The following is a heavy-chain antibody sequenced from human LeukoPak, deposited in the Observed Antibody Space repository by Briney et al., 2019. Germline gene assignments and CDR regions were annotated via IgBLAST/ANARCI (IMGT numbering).Heavy chain of an antibody. V-gene: IGHV1-2*04. CDR3: ARAGMARTTWFDP. CDR1: GYTFTGHF. Sequence: GASLKVSCKASGYTFTGHFLYWVRQAPGQGLEWVGCLNPNSGGTNYAQKFQCWVTMTRHTSISTAYMELSSLRSEDTAVYHCARAGMARTTWFDPWGEGTLLTVSS. J-gene: IGHJ5*02. CDR2: LNPNSGGT. D-gene: IGHD1-14*01.